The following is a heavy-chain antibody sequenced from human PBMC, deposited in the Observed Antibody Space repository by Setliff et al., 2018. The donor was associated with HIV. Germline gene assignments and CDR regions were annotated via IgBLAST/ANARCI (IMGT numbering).Heavy chain of an antibody. V-gene: IGHV3-21*01. Sequence: GGSLRLSCAASGFTFSNYSMNWVRQTPGKGLEWVSSISASATYIYYADSVKGRFTISRDNAENSLYLQMNSLRAEDTAVYYCARDNGRYFDRGWFVPWGQGALVTVSS. CDR2: ISASATYI. CDR1: GFTFSNYS. CDR3: ARDNGRYFDRGWFVP. D-gene: IGHD3-9*01. J-gene: IGHJ5*02.